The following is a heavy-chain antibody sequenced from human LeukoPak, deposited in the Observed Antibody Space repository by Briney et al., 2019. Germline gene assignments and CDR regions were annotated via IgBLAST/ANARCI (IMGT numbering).Heavy chain of an antibody. J-gene: IGHJ5*02. D-gene: IGHD3-3*01. CDR3: AREENYDCWSGYDNWFDP. CDR1: GGTFSSYA. Sequence: ASVKVSCKASGGTFSSYAISWLRQAPGQGLEWMGRIIPILGIANYAQKFQGRVTITADKSTSTAYMELSSLRSEDTAVYYCAREENYDCWSGYDNWFDPWGQGTLVTVSS. V-gene: IGHV1-69*04. CDR2: IIPILGIA.